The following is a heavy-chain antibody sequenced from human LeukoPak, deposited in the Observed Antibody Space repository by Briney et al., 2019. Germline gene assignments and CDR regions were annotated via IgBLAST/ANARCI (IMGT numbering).Heavy chain of an antibody. J-gene: IGHJ1*01. Sequence: GGSLRLSCTASGFTFSSYTMNWVRQAPGKGLEWVSSISGSGDYIFYADSMKGRFTISRDNARNSLYLQVNSLRAEDTAVYYCARGVGSNWFIYFQYWGQGTVVTVSS. CDR3: ARGVGSNWFIYFQY. V-gene: IGHV3-21*01. D-gene: IGHD6-13*01. CDR2: ISGSGDYI. CDR1: GFTFSSYT.